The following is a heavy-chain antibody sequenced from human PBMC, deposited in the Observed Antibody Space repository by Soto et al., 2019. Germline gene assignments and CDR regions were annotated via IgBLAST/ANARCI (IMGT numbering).Heavy chain of an antibody. J-gene: IGHJ5*02. V-gene: IGHV4-4*07. D-gene: IGHD2-15*01. CDR1: GGSVTSNY. CDR3: ARVRVAHSSIDP. CDR2: SDTSGTT. Sequence: SEALSLTCTVCGGSVTSNYCTWIRRTAWKGFEWIARSDTSGTTDYNPSLKGRRSMSLHPSKNQFSLSLASVTAADTGIYYCARVRVAHSSIDPCRQ.